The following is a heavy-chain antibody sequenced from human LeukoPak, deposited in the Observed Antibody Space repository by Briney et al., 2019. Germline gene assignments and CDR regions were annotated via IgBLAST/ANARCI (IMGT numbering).Heavy chain of an antibody. V-gene: IGHV3-23*01. Sequence: GGSLRLSCAASGFTFSSYAMSWVRQAPGKGLEWVSAISGSGGSTYYADSVKGRFTISRDNSKNTLYLQMNSLRAEDTAVYYCAKDLGYYGSITYFDYWSQGTLVTVSS. D-gene: IGHD3-10*01. CDR1: GFTFSSYA. J-gene: IGHJ4*02. CDR2: ISGSGGST. CDR3: AKDLGYYGSITYFDY.